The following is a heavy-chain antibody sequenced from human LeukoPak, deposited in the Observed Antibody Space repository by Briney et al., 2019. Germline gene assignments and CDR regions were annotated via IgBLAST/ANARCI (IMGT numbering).Heavy chain of an antibody. CDR2: IYYTGTT. V-gene: IGHV4-39*01. CDR3: ASDLK. J-gene: IGHJ4*02. Sequence: SETLSLTCTVSGGSISSSTYHWAWIHQPPGKGLEWMGSIYYTGTTYYNPSLKSRVTLSVDTSKNQFSLKVNSVTAADTAVYYCASDLKWGQGTLVIVSS. CDR1: GGSISSSTYH.